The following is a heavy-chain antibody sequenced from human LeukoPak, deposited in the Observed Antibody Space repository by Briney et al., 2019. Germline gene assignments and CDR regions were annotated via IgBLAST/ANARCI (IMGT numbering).Heavy chain of an antibody. CDR3: ATLGGCSGGSCYTGGYYYYYMDG. CDR1: GFTFSSYA. Sequence: PGGSLRLSCAASGFTFSSYAMSWVRQAPGKGLEWVSAISGSGGSTYYADSVKGRFTISRDNSKNTLYLQMNSLRAEDTAVYYCATLGGCSGGSCYTGGYYYYYMDGWGKGTTVTVSS. V-gene: IGHV3-23*01. CDR2: ISGSGGST. D-gene: IGHD2-15*01. J-gene: IGHJ6*03.